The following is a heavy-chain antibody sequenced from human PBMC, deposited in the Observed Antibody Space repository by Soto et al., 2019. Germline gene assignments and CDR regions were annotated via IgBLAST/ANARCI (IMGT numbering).Heavy chain of an antibody. CDR2: ISRDGSNK. V-gene: IGHV3-30*04. D-gene: IGHD3-10*01. J-gene: IGHJ4*02. Sequence: GGSLRLSCAASGFTFRRYAIHWVRQAPGKGLEWVAVISRDGSNKYYVDSVKGRLTISRDNSKDTVYLQMNSLRDEDSAMFYCARSRSGAVADSFDFWGQGTLVTVSS. CDR1: GFTFRRYA. CDR3: ARSRSGAVADSFDF.